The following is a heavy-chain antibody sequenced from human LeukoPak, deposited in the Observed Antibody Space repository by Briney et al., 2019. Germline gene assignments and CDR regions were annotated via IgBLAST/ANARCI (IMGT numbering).Heavy chain of an antibody. Sequence: SETLSLTCTVSGGSISSYYRSWIRQPPGKGLEWIGYIYYSGSTNYNPSLKSRVTISVDTSKNQISLKLTSVTAADTAVYFCARLRLSGGSFSVGWFDPWGQGIQVTVSS. D-gene: IGHD1-26*01. CDR3: ARLRLSGGSFSVGWFDP. J-gene: IGHJ5*02. CDR2: IYYSGST. V-gene: IGHV4-59*01. CDR1: GGSISSYY.